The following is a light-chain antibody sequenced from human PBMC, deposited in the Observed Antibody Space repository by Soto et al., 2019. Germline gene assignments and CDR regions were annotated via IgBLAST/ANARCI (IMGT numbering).Light chain of an antibody. V-gene: IGKV3-15*01. CDR1: QSVSST. Sequence: EIVMTQSPATLSVSPGERASLSCRASQSVSSTLAWYQQKPGQAPRLLISGVSSRATGIPARFSGSGSGTEFNLTISRLQPEDFATYYCQQLNTYTLTFGGGTKVDIK. CDR2: GVS. CDR3: QQLNTYTLT. J-gene: IGKJ4*01.